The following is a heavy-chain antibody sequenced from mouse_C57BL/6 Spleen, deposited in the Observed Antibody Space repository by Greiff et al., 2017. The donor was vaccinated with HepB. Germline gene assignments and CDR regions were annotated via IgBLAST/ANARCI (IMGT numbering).Heavy chain of an antibody. J-gene: IGHJ3*01. CDR1: GYTFTDYN. Sequence: VQLQQSGPELVKPGASVKMSCKASGYTFTDYNMHWVKQSHGKSLEWIGYINPNNGGTSYNQKFKGKATLTVNKSSSTAYMELRSLTSEDSAVYYCARSFHYYGSSYGFAYWGQGTLVTVSA. V-gene: IGHV1-22*01. CDR2: INPNNGGT. CDR3: ARSFHYYGSSYGFAY. D-gene: IGHD1-1*01.